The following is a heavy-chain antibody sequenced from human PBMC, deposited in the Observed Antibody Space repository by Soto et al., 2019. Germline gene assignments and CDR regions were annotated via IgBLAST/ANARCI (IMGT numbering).Heavy chain of an antibody. J-gene: IGHJ6*02. Sequence: GGSLRLSCAASGFAFSSYEMNWVRQAPGKGLEWVSYISSSAKTIYYADSVKGRFTISRDNAKSSLYLQMNSLRAEDAAVYYCARDRDSDTFFPYFYGMDVWGQGTTVT. CDR1: GFAFSSYE. CDR3: ARDRDSDTFFPYFYGMDV. CDR2: ISSSAKTI. D-gene: IGHD3-16*01. V-gene: IGHV3-48*03.